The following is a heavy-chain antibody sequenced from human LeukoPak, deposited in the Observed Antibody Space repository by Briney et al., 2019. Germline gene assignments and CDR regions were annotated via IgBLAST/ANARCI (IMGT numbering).Heavy chain of an antibody. Sequence: PSETLSLTCAVYGGSFNGYYWSWIRQPPGKGLEWIGEINHSGSTNYNPSLKSRVTISVDTSKNQFSLKLSSVTAADTAVYYCARVYYSSGWLDDYWGQGTLVTVSS. CDR1: GGSFNGYY. J-gene: IGHJ4*02. V-gene: IGHV4-34*01. CDR2: INHSGST. CDR3: ARVYYSSGWLDDY. D-gene: IGHD6-19*01.